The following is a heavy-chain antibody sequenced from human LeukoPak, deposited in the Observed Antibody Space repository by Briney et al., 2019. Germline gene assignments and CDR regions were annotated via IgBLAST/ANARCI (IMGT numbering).Heavy chain of an antibody. CDR3: AKDQTYGSMDV. CDR1: AFTFSSYA. CDR2: MSVIGGST. J-gene: IGHJ6*03. D-gene: IGHD4-17*01. Sequence: GGSLRLSCAASAFTFSSYAMTWVRQAPGKGLEWVSAMSVIGGSTYYADSVKGRFTISRDNSKNTLYLQMNSLRAEDTAVYYCAKDQTYGSMDVWGKGVTVTVSS. V-gene: IGHV3-23*01.